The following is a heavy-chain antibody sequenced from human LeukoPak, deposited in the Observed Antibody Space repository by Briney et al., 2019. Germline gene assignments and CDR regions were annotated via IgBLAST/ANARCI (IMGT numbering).Heavy chain of an antibody. J-gene: IGHJ1*01. CDR1: GFTFSSYW. Sequence: PGGSLRLSCAASGFTFSSYWMSWVRQAPGKGLEWVANIKEDGSEKYYVDAVKGRFTISRDNAKNSLYLQMNSLRAEDTAVYYCAREPDNSNWSGGYFQHWGQGTLVTVSS. CDR3: AREPDNSNWSGGYFQH. D-gene: IGHD6-13*01. CDR2: IKEDGSEK. V-gene: IGHV3-7*01.